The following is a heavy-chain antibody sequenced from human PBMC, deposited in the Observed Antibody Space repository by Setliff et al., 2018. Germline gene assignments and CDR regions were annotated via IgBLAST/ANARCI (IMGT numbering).Heavy chain of an antibody. Sequence: SETLSLTCTVSGGSISSSSYYWGWIRQPPGKGLEWIVNIHHSGKAYYNPSLKSRVTMSVDKSKNHVSLKLSSVTAADTAVYYCARAHTWSLPNDNSGYPGWFDPWGQGTLVTVSS. V-gene: IGHV4-39*02. CDR1: GGSISSSSYY. CDR2: IHHSGKA. D-gene: IGHD3-22*01. CDR3: ARAHTWSLPNDNSGYPGWFDP. J-gene: IGHJ5*02.